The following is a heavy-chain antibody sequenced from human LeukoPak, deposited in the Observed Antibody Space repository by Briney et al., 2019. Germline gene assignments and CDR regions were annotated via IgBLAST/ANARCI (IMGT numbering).Heavy chain of an antibody. Sequence: TSETLSLTCTVSGGSISSSSYYWGWIRQPPGKGLERLGSIYYSGSTYYNPSLKSRVTISVDTSKNQFSLKLSSMTAADTAVYYCARLTGWSSTSSYSIDYWGQGTLVTVSS. CDR3: ARLTGWSSTSSYSIDY. V-gene: IGHV4-39*01. D-gene: IGHD2-2*02. CDR1: GGSISSSSYY. CDR2: IYYSGST. J-gene: IGHJ4*02.